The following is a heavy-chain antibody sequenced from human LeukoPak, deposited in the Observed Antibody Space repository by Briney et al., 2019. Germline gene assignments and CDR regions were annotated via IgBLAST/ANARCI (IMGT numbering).Heavy chain of an antibody. Sequence: PGGSLRLSSAASGFTFSSYSMNWVRQAPGKGLEWVSSISSSSSYIYYADSVKGRFTISRDNAKNSLYLQMNSLRAEDTAVYYCARDLNEYDSSGYYFPFDYWGQGTLVTVSS. D-gene: IGHD3-22*01. J-gene: IGHJ4*02. CDR3: ARDLNEYDSSGYYFPFDY. CDR1: GFTFSSYS. CDR2: ISSSSSYI. V-gene: IGHV3-21*01.